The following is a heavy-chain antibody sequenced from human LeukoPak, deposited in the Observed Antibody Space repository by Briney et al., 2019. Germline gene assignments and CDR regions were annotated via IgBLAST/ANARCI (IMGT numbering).Heavy chain of an antibody. CDR1: GFTFSSYS. CDR3: AKGGGYCSSTSCPYNWFDP. CDR2: ISSSSSTI. V-gene: IGHV3-48*04. J-gene: IGHJ5*02. D-gene: IGHD2-2*03. Sequence: GGSLRLSCAASGFTFSSYSMNWVRQAPGKGLEWVSYISSSSSTIYYADSVKGRFTISRDNAKNSLYLQMNSLRAEDTAVYYCAKGGGYCSSTSCPYNWFDPWGQGTLVTVSS.